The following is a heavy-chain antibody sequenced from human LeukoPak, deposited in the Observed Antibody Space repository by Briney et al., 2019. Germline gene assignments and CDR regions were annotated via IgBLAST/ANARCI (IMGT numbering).Heavy chain of an antibody. Sequence: PGGTLTLSCAASGFTFSDYYLDWVRQAPGKGLEWVGRTRHNANSYTTQYATSMKGRFTISRDDSKNSLYLQMNSLKTEDTAVYYCARGVCGGDCYYYYYYYYMDVWGKGTTVTVSS. V-gene: IGHV3-72*01. J-gene: IGHJ6*03. D-gene: IGHD2-21*01. CDR3: ARGVCGGDCYYYYYYYYMDV. CDR1: GFTFSDYY. CDR2: TRHNANSYTT.